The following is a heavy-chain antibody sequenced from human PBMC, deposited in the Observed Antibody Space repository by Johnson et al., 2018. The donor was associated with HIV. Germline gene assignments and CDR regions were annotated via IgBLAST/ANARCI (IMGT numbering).Heavy chain of an antibody. D-gene: IGHD7-27*01. CDR1: GFTFSSYA. CDR2: ISWNSGSI. J-gene: IGHJ3*02. CDR3: AKDRNWGRLFDGFDI. V-gene: IGHV3-23*04. Sequence: VQLVESGGGLVQPGGSLRLSCAASGFTFSSYAMSWVRQAPGKGLEWVSAISWNSGSIGYADSVKGRFTISRDSSKNTLYLQMNSLRPEDTAVYYCAKDRNWGRLFDGFDIWGRGTMVTVSS.